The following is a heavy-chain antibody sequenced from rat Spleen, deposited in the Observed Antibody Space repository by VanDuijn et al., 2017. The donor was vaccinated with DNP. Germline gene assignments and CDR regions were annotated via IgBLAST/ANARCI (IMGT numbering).Heavy chain of an antibody. V-gene: IGHV5S10*01. CDR2: IIYDGSRT. CDR1: GFTFSDYN. J-gene: IGHJ4*01. D-gene: IGHD1-3*01. CDR3: ARHGYGSYYAMDA. Sequence: EVQLVESGGGLVQPGRSLKLSCAASGFTFSDYNMAWVRQAPKKGLEWVASIIYDGSRTYYRDSVKGRFTISRANAKSTLYLQMDSLRSEDTATYYCARHGYGSYYAMDAWGQGTSVTVSS.